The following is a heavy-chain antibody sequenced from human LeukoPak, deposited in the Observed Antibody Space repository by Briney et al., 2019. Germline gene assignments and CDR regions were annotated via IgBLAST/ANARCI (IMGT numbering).Heavy chain of an antibody. CDR2: INHSGST. CDR1: GGSFSGYY. V-gene: IGHV4-34*01. Sequence: SETLSLTCAVYGGSFSGYYWSWIRQPPGKGLEWIGEINHSGSTNYNPSLKSRVTISVDTSKNQFSLKLSSVTAADTAVYYCARGGDPGDYWGQEALVTVSS. CDR3: ARGGDPGDY. J-gene: IGHJ4*02. D-gene: IGHD4-17*01.